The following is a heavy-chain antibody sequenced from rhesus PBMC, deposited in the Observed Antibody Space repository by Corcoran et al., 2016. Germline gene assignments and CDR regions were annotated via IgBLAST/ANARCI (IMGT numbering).Heavy chain of an antibody. CDR2: IDGIIADT. Sequence: QVQLQESGPGLVKPSETLSLTCAVSGGLISGYYWICIRQPPGKGRGWAGNIDGIIADTNYNPSLESRFTISKDRSKDQFSLKLSSVTAADTAVYYCARGAPYYNFWRGYFTIDYWGQGVMVTVSS. CDR1: GGLISGYY. V-gene: IGHV4-81*01. CDR3: ARGAPYYNFWRGYFTIDY. D-gene: IGHD3-3*01. J-gene: IGHJ4*01.